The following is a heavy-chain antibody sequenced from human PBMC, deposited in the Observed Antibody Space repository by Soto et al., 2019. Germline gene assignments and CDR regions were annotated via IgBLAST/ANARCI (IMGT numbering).Heavy chain of an antibody. CDR1: GGSISSGDYY. CDR3: ARDQCSSTSCYFGY. J-gene: IGHJ4*02. D-gene: IGHD2-2*01. Sequence: PSETLSLTCAVSGGSISSGDYYWSWIRQPPGKGLEWIGYIYYSGSTYYNPSLKSRVTISVDTSKNQFSLKLSSVTAADTAVYYCARDQCSSTSCYFGYWGQGTLVTVSS. CDR2: IYYSGST. V-gene: IGHV4-30-4*01.